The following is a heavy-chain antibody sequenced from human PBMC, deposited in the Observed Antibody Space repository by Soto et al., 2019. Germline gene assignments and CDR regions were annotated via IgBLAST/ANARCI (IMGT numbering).Heavy chain of an antibody. CDR3: TRDHGRSSYMH. J-gene: IGHJ4*02. CDR1: GGSISSYY. V-gene: IGHV4-59*01. CDR2: IYYSGST. Sequence: QVQLQESGPGLVKPSETLSLTCTVSGGSISSYYWSWIRQPPGKGLEWIGHIYYSGSTNYNPSLTSPVTISVDTSKNQFSLKLNSVTAADTAVYYCTRDHGRSSYMHWGQGTLVIVSS. D-gene: IGHD5-18*01.